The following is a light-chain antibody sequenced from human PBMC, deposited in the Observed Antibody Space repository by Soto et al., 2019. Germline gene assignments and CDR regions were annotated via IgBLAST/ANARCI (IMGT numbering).Light chain of an antibody. CDR1: SSDVGGYNY. Sequence: QSALTQPASVSGSPGQSITISCTGTSSDVGGYNYVSWYQQHPAKAPKLMIYEVSNRPSGVSNRFSGSKSGNTASLTISGLQAEDEADYYCSSYTSSSTEVFGGGTKVTVL. CDR3: SSYTSSSTEV. J-gene: IGLJ2*01. CDR2: EVS. V-gene: IGLV2-14*01.